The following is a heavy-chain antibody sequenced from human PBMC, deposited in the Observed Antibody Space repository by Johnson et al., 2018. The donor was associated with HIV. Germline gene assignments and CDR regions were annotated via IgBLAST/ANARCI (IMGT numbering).Heavy chain of an antibody. J-gene: IGHJ3*02. V-gene: IGHV3-38-3*01. CDR2: ISGGSP. D-gene: IGHD3-9*01. CDR3: ARGYILTGYSGAFDM. CDR1: GFTVSSNE. Sequence: VQLVESRGVLVQPGGSLRLSCAASGFTVSSNEMSWVRQAPGKGLEWVSSISGGSPHYADSVKGRFTISRDNSKNTVYLQMNSLRAEDTAVYYCARGYILTGYSGAFDMWGQGTMVTVSS.